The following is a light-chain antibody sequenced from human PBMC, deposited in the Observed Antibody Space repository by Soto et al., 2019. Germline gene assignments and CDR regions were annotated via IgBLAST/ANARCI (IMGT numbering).Light chain of an antibody. CDR3: QQRANWPPG. CDR1: QSVGDQ. CDR2: DAS. V-gene: IGKV3-11*01. Sequence: ETVLTQSPVTLSLSPGERAALSCRASQSVGDQIAWYQQKPGQTPRLLIFDASKMATGVPARFSGSQSGTDFTLIISSLEPEDFALYYCQQRANWPPGFGQGTRLE. J-gene: IGKJ5*01.